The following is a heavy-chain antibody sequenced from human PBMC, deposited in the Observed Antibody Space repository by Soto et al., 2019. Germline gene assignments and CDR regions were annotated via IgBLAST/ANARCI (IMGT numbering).Heavy chain of an antibody. V-gene: IGHV3-7*01. Sequence: GGSLRLSCAASGFTFSSYWMSWVRQAPGKGLEWVANIKQDGSEKYYVDSVKGRFTISRDNAKNSLYLQMNSLRAEDTAVYYCVRAIYDSSGYYYADAFDIWGQGTMVTVSS. CDR2: IKQDGSEK. J-gene: IGHJ3*02. CDR3: VRAIYDSSGYYYADAFDI. D-gene: IGHD3-22*01. CDR1: GFTFSSYW.